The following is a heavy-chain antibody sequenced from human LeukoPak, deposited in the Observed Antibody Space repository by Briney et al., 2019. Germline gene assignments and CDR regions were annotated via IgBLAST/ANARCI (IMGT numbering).Heavy chain of an antibody. CDR2: ISSRSSTI. V-gene: IGHV3-48*02. D-gene: IGHD3-22*01. J-gene: IGHJ6*02. CDR3: ARFDHYDSSGFFTLDV. CDR1: GFTFSSYN. Sequence: PGGSLRLSCVASGFTFSSYNMHWVRQAPGKGLEWVSYISSRSSTIYYADFVKGRFTISRDNAKNSLYLQMNSLRDEDTAVYYCARFDHYDSSGFFTLDVWGQGTTVTVSS.